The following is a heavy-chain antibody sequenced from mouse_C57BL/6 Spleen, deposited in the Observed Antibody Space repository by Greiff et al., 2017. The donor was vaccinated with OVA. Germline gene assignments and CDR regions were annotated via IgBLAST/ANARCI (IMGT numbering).Heavy chain of an antibody. V-gene: IGHV7-3*01. J-gene: IGHJ2*01. CDR3: ARYPGSSYLDY. CDR2: IRNKANGYTT. CDR1: GFTFTDYY. Sequence: EVKLVESGGGLVQPGGSLSLSCAASGFTFTDYYMSWVRQPPGKALEWLGFIRNKANGYTTEYSASVKGRFTISRDNSQSILYLQMNALRAEDSATYYCARYPGSSYLDYWGQGTTLTVSS. D-gene: IGHD1-1*01.